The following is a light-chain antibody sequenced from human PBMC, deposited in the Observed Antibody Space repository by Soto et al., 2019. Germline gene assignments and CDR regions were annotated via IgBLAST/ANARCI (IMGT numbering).Light chain of an antibody. Sequence: DILMTQSPSSLSSSVGDRVTITCRASQSISNYLNWYQQKPGKAPNLLIYAASTLQSGVPSRFSGSGSGTDFTLTIGSLQPEDFATYYCQQFNNYPHRVTFGQGTRLEIK. CDR2: AAS. CDR3: QQFNNYPHRVT. V-gene: IGKV1-39*01. J-gene: IGKJ5*01. CDR1: QSISNY.